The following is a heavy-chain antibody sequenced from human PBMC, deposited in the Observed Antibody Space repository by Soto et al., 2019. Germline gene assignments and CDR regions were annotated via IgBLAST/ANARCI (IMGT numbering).Heavy chain of an antibody. CDR1: GGSFYSYV. D-gene: IGHD3-10*01. CDR2: IIPLFNTP. J-gene: IGHJ4*02. CDR3: APMGRDGDEFDSFVQY. V-gene: IGHV1-69*01. Sequence: QVQLEQSGAEVKMPGSSVRLSCKASGGSFYSYVFFWVRQAPGQGLEYMGGIIPLFNTPSYSQKFHGRATIAADGSSQNAHLDLKRRTSEDTALFFWAPMGRDGDEFDSFVQYWGQGSLVTVSS.